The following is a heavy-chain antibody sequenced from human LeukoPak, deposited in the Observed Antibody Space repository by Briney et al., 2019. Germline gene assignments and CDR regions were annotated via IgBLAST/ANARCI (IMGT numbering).Heavy chain of an antibody. V-gene: IGHV3-49*04. CDR2: IRREASGETT. J-gene: IGHJ4*02. CDR3: TRPIYCSTSGCQGYYFDY. Sequence: GGSLRLSCTASGFTFRDYAMSWVRQAPGKGLEWVALIRREASGETTEYAASVRGRFTILRDDSKSIAYLQMNSLKAEDAAVYYCTRPIYCSTSGCQGYYFDYWGQGTLVTVSS. D-gene: IGHD2-2*01. CDR1: GFTFRDYA.